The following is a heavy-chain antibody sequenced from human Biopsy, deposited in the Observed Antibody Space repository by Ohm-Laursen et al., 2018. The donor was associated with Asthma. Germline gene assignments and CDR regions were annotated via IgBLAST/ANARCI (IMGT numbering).Heavy chain of an antibody. J-gene: IGHJ5*02. D-gene: IGHD3-22*01. CDR2: ISASGVRT. CDR1: GFAFNNSS. V-gene: IGHV3-23*01. Sequence: GSLRLSCAASGFAFNNSSMTWVRQAPGQGLEWVSSISASGVRTFYADSVKGRFTVSRDSSRNTLYLQLSTLRVEDTAVYFCAKITTDRQKANNWFDPWGQGTLVTVSS. CDR3: AKITTDRQKANNWFDP.